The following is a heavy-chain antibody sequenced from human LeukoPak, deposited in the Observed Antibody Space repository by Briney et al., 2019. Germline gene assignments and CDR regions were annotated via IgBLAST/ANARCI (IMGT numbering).Heavy chain of an antibody. CDR3: AKGRPRRYCSSTSCYTADY. V-gene: IGHV3-30*02. Sequence: PGGSLRLSCAASGFTFSSYGMHWVRQAPGKGLEWVAFTRYDGSNKYYADSVKGRFTISRDNSKNTLYLQMNSLRAEDTAVYYCAKGRPRRYCSSTSCYTADYWGQGTLVTVSS. CDR2: TRYDGSNK. CDR1: GFTFSSYG. D-gene: IGHD2-2*02. J-gene: IGHJ4*02.